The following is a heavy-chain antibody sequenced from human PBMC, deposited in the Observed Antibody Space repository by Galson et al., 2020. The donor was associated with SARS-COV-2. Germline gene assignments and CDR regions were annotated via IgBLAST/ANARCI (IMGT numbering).Heavy chain of an antibody. CDR3: ARGPDSYGDAFDI. J-gene: IGHJ3*02. CDR1: GLTFSSHG. V-gene: IGHV3-33*01. CDR2: ISYDGSNK. Sequence: TGGYTRLSCEASGLTFSSHGMHWVRLAPGKGLERVAVISYDGSNKYYADSVKGRFTISRDNSKNTLSLQMNSLRAEDTAVYYCARGPDSYGDAFDIWGQGTMVTVSS. D-gene: IGHD5-18*01.